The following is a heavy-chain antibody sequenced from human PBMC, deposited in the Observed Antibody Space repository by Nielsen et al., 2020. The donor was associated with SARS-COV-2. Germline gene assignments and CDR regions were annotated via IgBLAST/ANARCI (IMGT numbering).Heavy chain of an antibody. V-gene: IGHV3-30*18. CDR1: GFTFSSYG. J-gene: IGHJ4*02. CDR2: ISYDGSNK. CDR3: AKDLNGESPMGY. Sequence: GESLKISCAASGFTFSSYGMHWVRQAPGKGLEWVAVISYDGSNKYYADSVKGRFTISRDNSKNTLYLQMNSLRAEDTAVYYCAKDLNGESPMGYWGQGTLVTVSS. D-gene: IGHD3-10*01.